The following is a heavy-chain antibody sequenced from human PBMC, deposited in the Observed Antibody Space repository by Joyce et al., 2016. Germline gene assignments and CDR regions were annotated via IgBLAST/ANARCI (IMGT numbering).Heavy chain of an antibody. CDR3: AKGRYNWNPGAFDI. J-gene: IGHJ3*02. CDR1: GFAFSSYD. Sequence: QVQLVESGGGVVQPGRSLRLACAASGFAFSSYDMHWVRQAPGKGRGWVARVSYDGSEKNYVDPVKGRFTISRDNSRNTVYLQMNSLRTEDTAVYYCAKGRYNWNPGAFDIWGQGTMVTVSS. CDR2: VSYDGSEK. V-gene: IGHV3-30*18. D-gene: IGHD1-1*01.